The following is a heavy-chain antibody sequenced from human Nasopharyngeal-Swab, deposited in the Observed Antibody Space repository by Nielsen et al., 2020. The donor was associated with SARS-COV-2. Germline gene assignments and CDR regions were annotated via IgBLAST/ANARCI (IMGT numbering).Heavy chain of an antibody. CDR2: IRSSTSYI. J-gene: IGHJ4*02. CDR3: ATSGYSSGWVF. D-gene: IGHD6-19*01. CDR1: GFIFSTYT. Sequence: GGSLRLSCAASGFIFSTYTMNWVRQAPGKGLEWLSSIRSSTSYIYYADSVKGRFTISRDNAKNSLYLQMNSLRTEGTAAYYCATSGYSSGWVFWGQGTLVTVSS. V-gene: IGHV3-21*01.